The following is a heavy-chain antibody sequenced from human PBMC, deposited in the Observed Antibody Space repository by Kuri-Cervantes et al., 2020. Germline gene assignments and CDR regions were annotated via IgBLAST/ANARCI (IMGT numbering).Heavy chain of an antibody. CDR3: ARDRNWFDP. J-gene: IGHJ5*02. CDR2: MNPNSGNT. V-gene: IGHV1-8*03. CDR1: GGTFSSYA. Sequence: ASVKVSCKASGGTFSSYAINWVRQATGQGLEWMGWMNPNSGNTGYAQKFQGRVTITRDTSASTAYMELSSLRSEDTAVYYCARDRNWFDPWGQGTLVTVSS.